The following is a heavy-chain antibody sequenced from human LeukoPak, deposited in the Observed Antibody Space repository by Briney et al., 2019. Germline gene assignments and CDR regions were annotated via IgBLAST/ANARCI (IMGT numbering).Heavy chain of an antibody. V-gene: IGHV3-23*01. D-gene: IGHD2-15*01. CDR2: ISGSGGST. CDR3: AKGGYCSGGSCYSVDEYFQH. CDR1: GFTFSSYA. J-gene: IGHJ1*01. Sequence: GGSLRLSCAASGFTFSSYAMSWVRQAPGKGLEWVSAISGSGGSTYYADSVKGRFTISRDNSKNTLYLQMNSLRAEDTAVYHCAKGGYCSGGSCYSVDEYFQHWGQGTLVTVSS.